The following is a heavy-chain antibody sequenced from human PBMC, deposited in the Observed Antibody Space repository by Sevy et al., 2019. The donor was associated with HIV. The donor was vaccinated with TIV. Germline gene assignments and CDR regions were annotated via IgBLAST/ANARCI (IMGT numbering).Heavy chain of an antibody. Sequence: GGSLRLSCTTSGFTFGDFAMSWFRQAPGKGLEWVGFIRAEAYGGTPEHAASVKGRFTISREDSKNITYLQMDSLETEDTGGYFCTGGWRAVTRRRFNWLDPWGQGTQVTVSS. V-gene: IGHV3-49*03. CDR1: GFTFGDFA. J-gene: IGHJ5*02. CDR2: IRAEAYGGTP. D-gene: IGHD4-17*01. CDR3: TGGWRAVTRRRFNWLDP.